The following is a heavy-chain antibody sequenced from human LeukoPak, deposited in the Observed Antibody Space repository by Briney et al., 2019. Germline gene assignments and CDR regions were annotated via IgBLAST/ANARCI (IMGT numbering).Heavy chain of an antibody. J-gene: IGHJ4*02. D-gene: IGHD3-22*01. CDR3: ARSQGYYYDSSGYHPLLD. Sequence: GASVKVSCKASGYTFTDYGISWVRQAPGQGLEWMGWINPNSGGTNYAQKFQGWVTMTRDTSISTAYMELSRLRSDDTAVYYCARSQGYYYDSSGYHPLLDWGQGTLVTVSS. CDR2: INPNSGGT. CDR1: GYTFTDYG. V-gene: IGHV1-2*04.